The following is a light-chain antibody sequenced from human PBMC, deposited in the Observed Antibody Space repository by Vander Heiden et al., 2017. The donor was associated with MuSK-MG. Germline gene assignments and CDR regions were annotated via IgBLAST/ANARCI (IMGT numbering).Light chain of an antibody. CDR2: SAS. Sequence: EPTQCPSSLSASVGDRVTITCRASQGIRSYLDWYRQKPGKVPKLLIYSASNLQSGVPSRFSGSGSGTDFTLTIISLQPEDVATYYGQQNDNDPRIFGQGTKLEIK. V-gene: IGKV1-27*01. J-gene: IGKJ2*01. CDR1: QGIRSY. CDR3: QQNDNDPRI.